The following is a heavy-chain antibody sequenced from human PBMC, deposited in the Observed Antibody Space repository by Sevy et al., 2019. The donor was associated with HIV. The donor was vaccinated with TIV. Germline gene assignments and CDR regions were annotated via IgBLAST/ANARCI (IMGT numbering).Heavy chain of an antibody. CDR3: ARHFAAAGTYYFDS. CDR1: GFTFSNYA. CDR2: ISYDVTSQ. D-gene: IGHD6-13*01. Sequence: GGSLRLSCAASGFTFSNYAMHWVRQAPGKGLEWVAVISYDVTSQYYADSVKGRFTVSRDISKDTLFLQMDSLRAEDTAVYYCARHFAAAGTYYFDSWGQGTLVTVSS. V-gene: IGHV3-30-3*01. J-gene: IGHJ4*02.